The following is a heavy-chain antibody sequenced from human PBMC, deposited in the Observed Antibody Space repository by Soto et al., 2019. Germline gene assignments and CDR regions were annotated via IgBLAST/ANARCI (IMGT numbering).Heavy chain of an antibody. Sequence: QVQLQESGPGVVEPSQTLSLTCTVSGGSINNNGYFWSWIRQPPGSGLEWIGHIYNSGSTYSNPSLKGRLTISVDTSKNQFSLKLSSVTAADMAVYYCARGPSGDKVDYWGQGTLVTVSS. CDR2: IYNSGST. J-gene: IGHJ4*02. CDR1: GGSINNNGYF. V-gene: IGHV4-30-4*01. CDR3: ARGPSGDKVDY. D-gene: IGHD1-26*01.